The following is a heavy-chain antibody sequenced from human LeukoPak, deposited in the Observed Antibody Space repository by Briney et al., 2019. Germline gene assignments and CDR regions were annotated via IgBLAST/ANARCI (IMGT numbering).Heavy chain of an antibody. J-gene: IGHJ1*01. V-gene: IGHV1-2*02. CDR3: ARGITGSYYDPVFHH. Sequence: GASVKVSCKASGYTFTGYYMHWVRQAPGQGLEWMGWINPNSGGTNYAQKFQGRVTMTRDTSINTAYMEVSRLKTDDTAVYFCARGITGSYYDPVFHHWGQGTLVTVSS. CDR1: GYTFTGYY. CDR2: INPNSGGT. D-gene: IGHD1-26*01.